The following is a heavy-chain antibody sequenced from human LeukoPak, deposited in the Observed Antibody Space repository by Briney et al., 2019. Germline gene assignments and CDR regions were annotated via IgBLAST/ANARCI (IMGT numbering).Heavy chain of an antibody. CDR3: ARDTKDWGSVFDY. D-gene: IGHD7-27*01. J-gene: IGHJ4*02. CDR1: GFTFSNFG. CDR2: INSAGSTT. Sequence: PGRSLRLSCAASGFTFSNFGMHWVRQAPGKGLVWVSHINSAGSTTSYADSVKGRFTISRDNAKNTLYLQMNSLRAEDTAVYYCARDTKDWGSVFDYWGQGVLVTVSS. V-gene: IGHV3-74*01.